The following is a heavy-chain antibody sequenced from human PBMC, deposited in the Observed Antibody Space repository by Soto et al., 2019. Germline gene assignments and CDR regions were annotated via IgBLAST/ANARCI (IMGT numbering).Heavy chain of an antibody. CDR1: GGSFSGYY. CDR2: INHSGST. V-gene: IGHV4-34*01. CDR3: ARHLILDFDY. D-gene: IGHD1-26*01. J-gene: IGHJ4*02. Sequence: TSETLSLTCAVYGGSFSGYYWSWIRQPPGKGLEWIGEINHSGSTNYNPSLKSRVTISVDTSKNQFSLKLSSVTAADTAVYYCARHLILDFDYWGQGTLVTVSS.